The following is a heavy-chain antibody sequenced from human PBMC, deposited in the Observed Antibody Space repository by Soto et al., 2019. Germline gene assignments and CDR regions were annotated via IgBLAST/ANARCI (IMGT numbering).Heavy chain of an antibody. CDR2: ISGSGGST. CDR3: AKDKELVDFPDI. J-gene: IGHJ3*02. CDR1: GFTFSSYA. Sequence: EVQLLETGGGLVQPGGSLRLSCAASGFTFSSYAMSWVRQAPGKGLEWVSAISGSGGSTYYADSVKGRFTISRDNSKNTLYLQMNSLRAEDTAVYYCAKDKELVDFPDIWGQGTMVTVSS. D-gene: IGHD6-13*01. V-gene: IGHV3-23*01.